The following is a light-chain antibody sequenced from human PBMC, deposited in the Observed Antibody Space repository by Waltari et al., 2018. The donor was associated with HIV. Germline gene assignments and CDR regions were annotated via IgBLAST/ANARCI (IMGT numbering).Light chain of an antibody. V-gene: IGLV1-47*01. J-gene: IGLJ3*02. CDR1: TSNIATNY. CDR3: ATWDANLRGPV. Sequence: QSALTQPPSASGSPGQRVTISCSGGTSNIATNYVFWYQQFPGTAPRFLIYRNNQRPPGVPDRFAGSKSGTSASLVISGLRSEDAGDYYCATWDANLRGPVFGGVTRVTVL. CDR2: RNN.